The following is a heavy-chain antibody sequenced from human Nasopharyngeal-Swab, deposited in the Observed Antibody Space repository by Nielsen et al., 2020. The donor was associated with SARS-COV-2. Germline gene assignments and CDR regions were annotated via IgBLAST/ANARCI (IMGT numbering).Heavy chain of an antibody. CDR1: GGSISSYY. Sequence: SETLSLTCTVSGGSISSYYWSWIRQPPGKGLEWIGYIYYSGSTNYNPSLKSRVTISVDPSKNQFSLKLSSVTAADTAVYYCARGYSYGPRIYYYYYMDVWGKGTTVTVSS. CDR3: ARGYSYGPRIYYYYYMDV. J-gene: IGHJ6*03. D-gene: IGHD5-18*01. CDR2: IYYSGST. V-gene: IGHV4-59*01.